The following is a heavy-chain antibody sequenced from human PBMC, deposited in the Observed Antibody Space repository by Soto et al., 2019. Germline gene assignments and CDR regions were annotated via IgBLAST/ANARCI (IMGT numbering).Heavy chain of an antibody. V-gene: IGHV3-9*01. Sequence: LRLSCAASGFNFDDYAMHWVRQAPGKGLEWASGISWNSGDTDYVDSVKGRFTISRDNAKNSLYLQMNSLRPEDTAFYYCAKDRIAARGFAFDYWGQGTLVTVSS. CDR2: ISWNSGDT. CDR3: AKDRIAARGFAFDY. J-gene: IGHJ4*02. CDR1: GFNFDDYA. D-gene: IGHD6-25*01.